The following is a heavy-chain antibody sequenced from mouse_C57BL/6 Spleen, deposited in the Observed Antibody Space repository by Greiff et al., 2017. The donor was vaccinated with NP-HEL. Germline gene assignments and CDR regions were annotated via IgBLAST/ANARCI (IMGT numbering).Heavy chain of an antibody. CDR2: IDPNSGGT. D-gene: IGHD2-3*01. J-gene: IGHJ4*01. Sequence: QVQLQQPGAELVKPGASVKLSCKASGYTFTSYWMHWVKQRPGRGLEWIGRIDPNSGGTKYNEKFKSKATLTVDKPSSTANMQLSSLTSEDSAVYYCARGDGYYPYAMDYWGQGTSVTVSS. V-gene: IGHV1-72*01. CDR3: ARGDGYYPYAMDY. CDR1: GYTFTSYW.